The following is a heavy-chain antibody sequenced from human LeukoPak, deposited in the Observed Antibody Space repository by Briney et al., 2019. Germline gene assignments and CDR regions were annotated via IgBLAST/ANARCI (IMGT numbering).Heavy chain of an antibody. CDR1: GFTFSGYW. Sequence: GGSLRLSCAASGFTFSGYWMSWVRQAPGKGLEWVAHIKQDGSEKYVDSVKGRFTISRDNAKNSLYLQMNSLRAEDTAVYYCASDVSSSWGYYYYYDMDVWGRGTTVTVSS. D-gene: IGHD6-13*01. J-gene: IGHJ6*03. CDR3: ASDVSSSWGYYYYYDMDV. CDR2: IKQDGSEK. V-gene: IGHV3-7*01.